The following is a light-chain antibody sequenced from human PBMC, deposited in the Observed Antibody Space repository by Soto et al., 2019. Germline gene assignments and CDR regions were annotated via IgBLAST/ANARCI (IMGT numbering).Light chain of an antibody. CDR3: SSYSGTNYHYV. CDR1: SSDVGGYIY. Sequence: QSALTQPPSASGSFGQSVTISCTGTSSDVGGYIYVSWYQQYPGKAPKLMIYEVSERPSGVPDRFSGSKSGNTASLTVSGLQADDEADYYCSSYSGTNYHYVFGTGTKLTVL. V-gene: IGLV2-8*01. CDR2: EVS. J-gene: IGLJ1*01.